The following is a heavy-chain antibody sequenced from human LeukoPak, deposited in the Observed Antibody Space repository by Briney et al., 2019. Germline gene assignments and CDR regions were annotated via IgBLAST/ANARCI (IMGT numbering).Heavy chain of an antibody. D-gene: IGHD4-17*01. CDR2: KKEDGSDK. CDR1: GFTFSSYS. Sequence: GGSLRLSCAASGFTFSSYSMNWVRQAPGKGLEWVANKKEDGSDKYYVDSVKGRFTVSRDNSKNSLYLQMNSLRAEDTAVYYCARVITVYNDYEEVTEYFQHWGQGTLVIVSS. CDR3: ARVITVYNDYEEVTEYFQH. J-gene: IGHJ1*01. V-gene: IGHV3-7*01.